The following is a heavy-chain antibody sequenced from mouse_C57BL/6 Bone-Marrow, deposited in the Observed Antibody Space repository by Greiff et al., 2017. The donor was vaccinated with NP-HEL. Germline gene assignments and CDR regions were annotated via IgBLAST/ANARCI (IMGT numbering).Heavy chain of an antibody. V-gene: IGHV5-4*03. CDR1: GFTFSSYA. CDR2: ISDGGSYT. Sequence: EVKLVESGGGLVKPGGSLKLSCAASGFTFSSYAMSWVRQTPEKRLEWVATISDGGSYTYYPDNVKGRFTISRDNAKNNLYLQMSHLKSEDTAMYYCARGGPYYGRYAMDYWGQGTSVTVSS. J-gene: IGHJ4*01. D-gene: IGHD1-1*02. CDR3: ARGGPYYGRYAMDY.